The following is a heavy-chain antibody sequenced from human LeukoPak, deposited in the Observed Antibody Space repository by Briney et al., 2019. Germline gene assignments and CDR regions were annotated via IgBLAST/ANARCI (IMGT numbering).Heavy chain of an antibody. D-gene: IGHD3-16*02. J-gene: IGHJ4*02. V-gene: IGHV1-69*13. CDR2: IIPIFGTA. CDR3: ARGGHQGAELSADY. Sequence: SLKVSCKASGGTFSSYAISWVRQAPGQGLEWMGGIIPIFGTANYAQKFQGRVTITADESTSTAYMELSSLRSEDTAVYYCARGGHQGAELSADYWGQGTLVTVSS. CDR1: GGTFSSYA.